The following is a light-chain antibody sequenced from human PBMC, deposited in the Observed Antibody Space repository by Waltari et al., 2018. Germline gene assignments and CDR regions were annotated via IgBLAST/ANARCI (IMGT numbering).Light chain of an antibody. J-gene: IGKJ1*01. CDR1: QGISTY. CDR2: VSS. CDR3: QQYFSFPWT. Sequence: AILMTQSPSSFSASPGDRVTITCRASQGISTYLAWYQLKPGKAPKLLIYVSSTLRSGVPSRFSGSGSGTDFTLTINNLQSEDSATYSCQQYFSFPWTFGQGTKVEIK. V-gene: IGKV1-8*01.